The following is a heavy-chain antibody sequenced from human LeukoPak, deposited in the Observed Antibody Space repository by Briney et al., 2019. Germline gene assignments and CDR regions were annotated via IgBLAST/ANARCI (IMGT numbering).Heavy chain of an antibody. CDR1: GFTFSCYA. D-gene: IGHD6-13*01. J-gene: IGHJ4*02. V-gene: IGHV3-30*01. Sequence: GGSLRLSCAASGFTFSCYAMHWVRQAPGKGLEWVAVISYDGSNKYYADSVKGRFTISRDNSKNTLYLQMNSLRAEDTAVYYCARVGSSSWYEFCDYWGQGTLVTVSS. CDR2: ISYDGSNK. CDR3: ARVGSSSWYEFCDY.